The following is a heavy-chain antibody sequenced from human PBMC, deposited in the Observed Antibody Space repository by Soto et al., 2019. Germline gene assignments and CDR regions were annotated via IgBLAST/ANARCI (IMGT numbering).Heavy chain of an antibody. CDR2: IDPSDSRT. CDR1: GYMFPIYH. V-gene: IGHV5-10-1*01. J-gene: IGHJ4*02. Sequence: GESLKTSCEASGYMFPIYHISWVRQMPGKGLEWVGKIDPSDSRTMYRPSSRARITISVDKSINTAYLEWGSLKASDTALSYCARHDSNGAFDFWGQRTQVTVSS. CDR3: ARHDSNGAFDF. D-gene: IGHD2-8*01.